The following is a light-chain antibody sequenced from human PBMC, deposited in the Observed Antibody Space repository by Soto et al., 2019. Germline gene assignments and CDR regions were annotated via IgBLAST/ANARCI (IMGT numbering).Light chain of an antibody. Sequence: EIVKTQSPATLSVSPGGRATLSCRASQSVSSSYLAWYQQKPGQAPRLLIYCASSRATGIPDRFSCSGSGTDFTLTIERLEREDVTVYYCQPYGSPSRTLAQGSKVDI. V-gene: IGKV3-20*01. CDR3: QPYGSPSRT. CDR2: CAS. CDR1: QSVSSSY. J-gene: IGKJ1*01.